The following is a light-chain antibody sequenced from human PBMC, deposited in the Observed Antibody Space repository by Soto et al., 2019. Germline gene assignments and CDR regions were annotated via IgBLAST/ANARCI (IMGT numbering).Light chain of an antibody. CDR3: SSYTSSSPVV. V-gene: IGLV2-14*01. CDR1: SSDVGGYNY. CDR2: EVS. Sequence: QSALTQPASVSGSPGQSITISCTGTSSDVGGYNYVSWYQQHPGKAPKLMIYEVSNRPSGVSNRFSGSKSGNTASLTISGLQDEDEAYYYCSSYTSSSPVVFGGGTKVTVL. J-gene: IGLJ2*01.